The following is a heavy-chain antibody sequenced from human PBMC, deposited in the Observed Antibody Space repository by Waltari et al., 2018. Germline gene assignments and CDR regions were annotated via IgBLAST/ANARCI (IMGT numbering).Heavy chain of an antibody. Sequence: QVQLQESGPGLVKPSETLSLTCTVSGGSISSYYWSWIRQPPGKGLEWIGYIYSSGTTNNNPSRKSRVTISVDTSKNQFSLKLSSVTAADTAVYYCAGDRYCSGGSCYGGGGAFDIWGQGTMVTVSS. CDR2: IYSSGTT. J-gene: IGHJ3*02. CDR1: GGSISSYY. V-gene: IGHV4-59*01. D-gene: IGHD2-15*01. CDR3: AGDRYCSGGSCYGGGGAFDI.